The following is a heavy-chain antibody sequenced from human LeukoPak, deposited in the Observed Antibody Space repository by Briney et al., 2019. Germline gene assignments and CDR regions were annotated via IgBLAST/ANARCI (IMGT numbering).Heavy chain of an antibody. Sequence: QPGGSLRLSCATSGFIFSSCRMSWVRQAPGKGLEWVANIKQDGSEKEYADSVKGRFTISRDNAKNSLFLQVNSLRAEDTAMYFCPRGTGVPFWGYWGQGTLVTVSS. V-gene: IGHV3-7*01. CDR3: PRGTGVPFWGY. CDR1: GFIFSSCR. J-gene: IGHJ4*02. CDR2: IKQDGSEK. D-gene: IGHD3-16*01.